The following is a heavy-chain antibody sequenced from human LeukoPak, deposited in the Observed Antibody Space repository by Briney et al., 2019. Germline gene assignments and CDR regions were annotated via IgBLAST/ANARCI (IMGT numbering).Heavy chain of an antibody. CDR1: GGTFSSYA. Sequence: GASVKVSCKASGGTFSSYAISWVRQAPGEGLEWMGGIIPIFGTANYAQKFQGRVTITTDESTSTAYMELSSLRSEDTAVYYCAREYSSWDGFDPWGQGTLVTVSS. CDR3: AREYSSWDGFDP. CDR2: IIPIFGTA. V-gene: IGHV1-69*05. D-gene: IGHD6-6*01. J-gene: IGHJ5*02.